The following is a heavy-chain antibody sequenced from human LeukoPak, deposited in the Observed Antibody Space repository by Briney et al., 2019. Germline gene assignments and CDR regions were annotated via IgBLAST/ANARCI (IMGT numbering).Heavy chain of an antibody. Sequence: GGSLRLSCAASGFTFSSYAMSWVRQAPGKGLEWVSAISGSGGSTYYTDPVKGRFTISRDNSKNTLYLQMNSLRAEDTAVYYCAKMGEAAGTHFDYWGQGTLVTVSS. CDR2: ISGSGGST. CDR1: GFTFSSYA. J-gene: IGHJ4*02. CDR3: AKMGEAAGTHFDY. V-gene: IGHV3-23*01. D-gene: IGHD6-13*01.